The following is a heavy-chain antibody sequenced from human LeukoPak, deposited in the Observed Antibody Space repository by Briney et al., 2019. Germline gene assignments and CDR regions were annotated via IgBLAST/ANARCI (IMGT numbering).Heavy chain of an antibody. J-gene: IGHJ4*02. V-gene: IGHV3-30*02. D-gene: IGHD2-2*01. CDR3: AKDVPAAYFDY. Sequence: DSVKGRFTISRDNSKNTLYLQMNSLRAEDTAVYYCAKDVPAAYFDYWGQGTLVTVSS.